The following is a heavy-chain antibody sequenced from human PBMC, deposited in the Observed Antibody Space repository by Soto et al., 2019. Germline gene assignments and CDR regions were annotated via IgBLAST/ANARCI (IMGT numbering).Heavy chain of an antibody. CDR3: AKAPGYQLLWGTIDY. CDR1: GFTFSSYA. V-gene: IGHV3-23*01. D-gene: IGHD2-2*01. CDR2: ISGSGGST. J-gene: IGHJ4*02. Sequence: GGSLRLSCAASGFTFSSYAMSWVRQAPGKGLEWVSAISGSGGSTYYADSVKGRFTISRDNSKNTLYLQMNSLRAEDTAVYYCAKAPGYQLLWGTIDYWGQGTLVTVSS.